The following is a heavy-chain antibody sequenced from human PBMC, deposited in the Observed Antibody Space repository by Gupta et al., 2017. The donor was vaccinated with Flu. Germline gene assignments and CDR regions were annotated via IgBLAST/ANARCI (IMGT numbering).Heavy chain of an antibody. D-gene: IGHD2-15*01. CDR2: IIPVFGPT. CDR1: GVTFSDYA. V-gene: IGHV1-69*01. Sequence: QVHLVQSGTEVKKPGSSVKVSCKTSGVTFSDYAINWVRQAPGQGLEWMGGIIPVFGPTNYAQKFQGRVTITADESTNTAYMELNSLRSEDTAVYYCARKRGGHCSYDTGYSFDYWGQGTLVTVSS. CDR3: ARKRGGHCSYDTGYSFDY. J-gene: IGHJ4*02.